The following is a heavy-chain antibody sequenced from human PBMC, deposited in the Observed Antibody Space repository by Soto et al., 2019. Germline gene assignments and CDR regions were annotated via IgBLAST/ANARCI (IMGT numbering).Heavy chain of an antibody. CDR3: ARARTAYYDFWSDPDPTGNWFDP. V-gene: IGHV1-18*01. CDR1: GYTFTSYR. Sequence: ASVKVSCKASGYTFTSYRISWVRQAPGQGLEWMGWISAYNGNTNYAQKLQGRATMTKDTSTSTAYMELRSLRYDAKAVYYCARARTAYYDFWSDPDPTGNWFDPWGQGTLVTVSS. J-gene: IGHJ5*02. D-gene: IGHD3-3*01. CDR2: ISAYNGNT.